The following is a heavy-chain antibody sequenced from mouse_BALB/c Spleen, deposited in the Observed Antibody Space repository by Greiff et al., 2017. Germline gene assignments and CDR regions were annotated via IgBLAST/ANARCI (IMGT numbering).Heavy chain of an antibody. V-gene: IGHV5-12-1*01. CDR3: ARRGGPYGYHWYFDV. Sequence: DVKLVESGGGLVKPGGSLKLSCAASGFAFSSYDMSWVRQTPEKRLEWVAYISSGGGSTYYPDTVKGRFTISRDNAKNTLYLQMSSLKSEDTAMYYCARRGGPYGYHWYFDVWGAGTTVTVSS. D-gene: IGHD1-2*01. J-gene: IGHJ1*01. CDR2: ISSGGGST. CDR1: GFAFSSYD.